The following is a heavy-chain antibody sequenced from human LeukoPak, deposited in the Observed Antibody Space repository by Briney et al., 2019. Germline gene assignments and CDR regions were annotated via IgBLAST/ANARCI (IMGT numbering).Heavy chain of an antibody. CDR2: IIPILGIA. D-gene: IGHD1-14*01. Sequence: SVKVSCKASGYTFTSYDINWVRQATGQGLEWMGRIIPILGIANYAQKFQGRVTITADKSTSTAYMELSSLRSEDTAVYYCARTKEGRLTLDYWGQGTLVTVSS. CDR1: GYTFTSYD. V-gene: IGHV1-69*04. CDR3: ARTKEGRLTLDY. J-gene: IGHJ4*02.